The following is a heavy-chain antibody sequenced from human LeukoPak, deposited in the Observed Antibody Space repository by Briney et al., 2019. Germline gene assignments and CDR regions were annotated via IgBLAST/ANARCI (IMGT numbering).Heavy chain of an antibody. D-gene: IGHD3-16*01. J-gene: IGHJ4*02. CDR2: ISGSGGST. V-gene: IGHV3-23*01. CDR3: AKAQGAGGRSFFDY. CDR1: GFTFSSYA. Sequence: GGSLRLSCAASGFTFSSYAMSWVRQAPGKGLEWVSAISGSGGSTYYADSVKGRFTISRDNTKNTLYLQMSSLRAEDTAVYYCAKAQGAGGRSFFDYWGQGTLVTVSS.